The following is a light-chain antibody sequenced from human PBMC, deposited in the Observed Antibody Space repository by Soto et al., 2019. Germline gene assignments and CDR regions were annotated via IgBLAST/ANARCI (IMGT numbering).Light chain of an antibody. CDR2: GHV. V-gene: IGLV1-40*01. Sequence: SALTQPPSGSGAPGQRVTISCTGSDSNIGAGHDVHWYQHFPGRAPQLLIFGHVNRPSGVPDRFSGSTSGTSASLAITGLQAENEAYYYCKTYDSSLITYGFGTGTKIT. CDR1: DSNIGAGHD. CDR3: KTYDSSLITYG. J-gene: IGLJ1*01.